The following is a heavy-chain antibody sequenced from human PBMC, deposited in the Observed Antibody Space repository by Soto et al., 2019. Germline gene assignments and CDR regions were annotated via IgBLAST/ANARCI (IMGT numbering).Heavy chain of an antibody. CDR3: ARQGPYYYGSGSPTSGFDP. Sequence: SETLSLTCTVSGGSISSYYWSWIRQPPGKGLEWIGYIYYSVSTNYNPSLKSRVTISVDTSKNQFSLKLSSVTAADTAVYYCARQGPYYYGSGSPTSGFDPWGQGTLVTVSS. V-gene: IGHV4-59*08. CDR2: IYYSVST. J-gene: IGHJ5*02. CDR1: GGSISSYY. D-gene: IGHD3-10*01.